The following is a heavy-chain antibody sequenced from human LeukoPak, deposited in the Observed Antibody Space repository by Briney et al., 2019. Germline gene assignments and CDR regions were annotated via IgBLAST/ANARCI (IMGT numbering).Heavy chain of an antibody. J-gene: IGHJ4*02. Sequence: GGSLRLSCAASGFTLSSNDMSWVRQAPGKGRAWVSYISGSGRTIYYADSVKGRFTISRDNANKLVHLQMNSLRAEDTAVYFCARDYDYADFYFDYWGQGTLVTVSS. V-gene: IGHV3-48*03. D-gene: IGHD4-17*01. CDR1: GFTLSSND. CDR3: ARDYDYADFYFDY. CDR2: ISGSGRTI.